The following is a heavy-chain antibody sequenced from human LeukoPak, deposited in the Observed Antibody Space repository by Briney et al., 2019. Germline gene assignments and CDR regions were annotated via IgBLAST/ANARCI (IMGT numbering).Heavy chain of an antibody. V-gene: IGHV4-39*07. CDR1: GDSISSSSYF. CDR2: SYYTGNT. D-gene: IGHD2-15*01. CDR3: ARMRSYWYFDL. J-gene: IGHJ2*01. Sequence: PSETLSLTCTVSGDSISSSSYFWGWIRQSPGQGLEWIGTSYYTGNTYYNPSLKSRVTISLDTSRNQFSQRLTSVIVADTALYYCARMRSYWYFDLWGRGTLVAVSS.